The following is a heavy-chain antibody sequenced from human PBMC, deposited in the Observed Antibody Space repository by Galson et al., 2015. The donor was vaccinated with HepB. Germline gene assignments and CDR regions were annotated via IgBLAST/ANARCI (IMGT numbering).Heavy chain of an antibody. V-gene: IGHV4-61*08. CDR3: ARDQAFGGSYGWFDP. CDR2: IYDSGST. Sequence: ETLSLTCPVSGGSVSSSGYYWSWIRQEPGKGLEWIGYIYDSGSTNYNPSLKSRVTISVDTSKNQFSLKLSSVTAADTAVYYCARDQAFGGSYGWFDPWGQGTLVTVSS. CDR1: GGSVSSSGYY. D-gene: IGHD4-23*01. J-gene: IGHJ5*02.